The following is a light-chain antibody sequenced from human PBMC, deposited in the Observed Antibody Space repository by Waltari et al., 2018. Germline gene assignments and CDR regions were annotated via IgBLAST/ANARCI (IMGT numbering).Light chain of an antibody. CDR2: AAS. V-gene: IGKV1-39*01. CDR3: QQSYSTPA. Sequence: DIQMTQSPSSLSASVGDRVTITCRASQSISSYLNWYPKKPGKAPKLLIYAASSLQSGVPSRFSVSVSGTEFTLTISSLQPEDFATYYSQQSYSTPAFGQGTKVEIK. J-gene: IGKJ1*01. CDR1: QSISSY.